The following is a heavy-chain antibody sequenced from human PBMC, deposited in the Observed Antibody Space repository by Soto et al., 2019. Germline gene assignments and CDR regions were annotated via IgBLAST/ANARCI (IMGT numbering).Heavy chain of an antibody. CDR3: ATDRILPDY. CDR1: GYTFTSYG. Sequence: RASVKVSCKASGYTFTSYGFSWVRQAPGQGLEWMGWISTYNGNTNYAQKFQGGVTMTTDTSTSTAYMELRSLRSDDTAVYYCATDRILPDYWGQGTLVTVSS. V-gene: IGHV1-18*01. CDR2: ISTYNGNT. J-gene: IGHJ4*02.